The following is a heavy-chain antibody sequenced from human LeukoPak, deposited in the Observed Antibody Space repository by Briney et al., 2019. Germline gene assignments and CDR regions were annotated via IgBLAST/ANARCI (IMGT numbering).Heavy chain of an antibody. D-gene: IGHD3-22*01. CDR2: IYKDGRT. CDR1: GFIVSSNY. J-gene: IGHJ4*02. V-gene: IGHV3-53*01. Sequence: GGSLRLSCAASGFIVSSNYMTWVRQAPGKGLEWVSVIYKDGRTFYADSVKGRFTISRDNTKNTLYLQMNSLRAEDTAVYYCAKSLTYYHENSDSIWGQGTLVTVSS. CDR3: AKSLTYYHENSDSI.